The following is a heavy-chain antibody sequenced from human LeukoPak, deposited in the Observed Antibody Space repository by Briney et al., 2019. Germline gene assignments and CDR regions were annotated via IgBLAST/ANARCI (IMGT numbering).Heavy chain of an antibody. CDR3: ATDFYDST. V-gene: IGHV3-15*07. Sequence: GGSLRLSCATSGFTFSNAWMNWVRQAPGKGLEWVGRIRSNSDGGTIDYAAPVKGRFTLSRDDSKTTLYLQMNSLQTEDTAVYYCATDFYDSTWGQGILVTVSS. D-gene: IGHD3-22*01. CDR1: GFTFSNAW. J-gene: IGHJ5*02. CDR2: IRSNSDGGTI.